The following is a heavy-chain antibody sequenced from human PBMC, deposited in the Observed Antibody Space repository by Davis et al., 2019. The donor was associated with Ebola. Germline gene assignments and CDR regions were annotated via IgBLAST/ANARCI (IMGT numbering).Heavy chain of an antibody. J-gene: IGHJ4*02. CDR2: LYSGGSA. CDR3: ARDPGSGSWLYYFDY. Sequence: PGGSLRLSCAASGLTVRSTYMNWVRQAPGKGLEWVSVLYSGGSAYYADSVRGRFTISRDNSKNTLYLQMNSLRAEDTAVYYCARDPGSGSWLYYFDYWGQGTLVTVSS. CDR1: GLTVRSTY. V-gene: IGHV3-66*01. D-gene: IGHD3-3*01.